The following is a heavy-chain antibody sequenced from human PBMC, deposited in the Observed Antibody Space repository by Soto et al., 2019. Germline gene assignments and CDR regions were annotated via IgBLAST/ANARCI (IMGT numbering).Heavy chain of an antibody. CDR2: VYYRGRS. CDR3: VSQRTTVPTQAYFDY. CDR1: VGSFTNSSYY. J-gene: IGHJ4*02. V-gene: IGHV4-39*01. D-gene: IGHD4-17*01. Sequence: ETLSLACTVSVGSFTNSSYYWGWVLQSPGKGLEWIGSVYYRGRSYSKSSVKSRVTISVDTSKNRFSLSLNSVTASDTAVYFCVSQRTTVPTQAYFDYWGPGALVTVSS.